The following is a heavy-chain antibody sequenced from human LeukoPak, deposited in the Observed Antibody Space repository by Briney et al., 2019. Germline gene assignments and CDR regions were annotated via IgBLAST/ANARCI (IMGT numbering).Heavy chain of an antibody. V-gene: IGHV3-30*18. D-gene: IGHD2-8*01. J-gene: IGHJ4*02. CDR1: GFTFSSSG. CDR3: AKEYCSNSVCHSLDY. CDR2: ISYDGSNK. Sequence: GGSLRLSCAASGFTFSSSGMHWVRQAPGKGLEWVAVISYDGSNKYYADSVRGRFTFSRDNSKNTLYLQMNSLRAEDTAVYYCAKEYCSNSVCHSLDYWGQGTLVTVSS.